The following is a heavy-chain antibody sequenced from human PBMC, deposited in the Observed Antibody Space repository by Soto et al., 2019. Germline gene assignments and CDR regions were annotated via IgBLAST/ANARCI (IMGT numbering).Heavy chain of an antibody. V-gene: IGHV4-34*01. D-gene: IGHD6-13*01. J-gene: IGHJ2*01. Sequence: QVQLQQWGAGLLKPSETLSLTCAVYGGSFSGYYWSWIRQPPGKGLEWIGEINHSGSTNDNPSIKGRFSLSVDTSKSPCSLKLSAVAAADTAVYYCARGVIGTAGTADFDYCGRDPLLTVSS. CDR3: ARGVIGTAGTADFDY. CDR2: INHSGST. CDR1: GGSFSGYY.